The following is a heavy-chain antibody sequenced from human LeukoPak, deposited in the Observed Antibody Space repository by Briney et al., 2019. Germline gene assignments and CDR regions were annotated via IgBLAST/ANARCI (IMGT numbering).Heavy chain of an antibody. CDR3: ARGYRIVDLFCALL. CDR2: IKQDGSEK. V-gene: IGHV3-7*01. CDR1: GFTFSSYW. Sequence: GGSLRLSCAASGFTFSSYWMSRVRQAPGKGLEWVANIKQDGSEKYYVDSVKGRFTISRDNAKNSLYLQMNTLRAEDTAVYYCARGYRIVDLFCALLWGQGTMVTVSS. D-gene: IGHD1-26*01. J-gene: IGHJ3*01.